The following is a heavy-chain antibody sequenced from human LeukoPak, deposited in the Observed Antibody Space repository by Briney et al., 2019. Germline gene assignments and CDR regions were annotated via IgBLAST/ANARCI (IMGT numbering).Heavy chain of an antibody. D-gene: IGHD1-26*01. CDR3: AKDEVQWGEVPDY. CDR1: GFTFSSYG. CDR2: IWYDGSNK. Sequence: GGSLRLSCAASGFTFSSYGMHWVRQAPGKGLEWVAVIWYDGSNKYYADSVKGRFTISRDNSKNTLYLQMNSLRAEDTAMYYCAKDEVQWGEVPDYWGQGTLVTVSS. V-gene: IGHV3-30*02. J-gene: IGHJ4*02.